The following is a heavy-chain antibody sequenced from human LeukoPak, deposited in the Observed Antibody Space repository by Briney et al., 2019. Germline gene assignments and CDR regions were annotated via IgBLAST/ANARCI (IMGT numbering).Heavy chain of an antibody. Sequence: GASVKVACKASGYTFTSYGISWVGQAPGQGREWMGWMSAYNGNTNYAQKLQGRVTMTTDTSTSTAYMELRSLRSDDTAVYYCARDRGYSGYDIDYYGMDVWGKGTTVTVSS. CDR2: MSAYNGNT. CDR3: ARDRGYSGYDIDYYGMDV. CDR1: GYTFTSYG. J-gene: IGHJ6*04. V-gene: IGHV1-18*04. D-gene: IGHD5-12*01.